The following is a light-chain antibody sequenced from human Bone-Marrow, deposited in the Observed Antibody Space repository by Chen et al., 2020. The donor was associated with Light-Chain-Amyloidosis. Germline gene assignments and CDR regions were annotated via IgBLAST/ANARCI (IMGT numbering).Light chain of an antibody. J-gene: IGLJ1*01. V-gene: IGLV2-14*01. Sequence: QSALTQPASVSGSPGPSITISCTGTSSDGGGDNHVSWYQQHPDKAPKLMIYEVTNRPSWVPDRFSGSKAVNTATLSISELATGDEDDYFCSSDTLANTRVFASGTRVHVL. CDR1: SSDGGGDNH. CDR2: EVT. CDR3: SSDTLANTRV.